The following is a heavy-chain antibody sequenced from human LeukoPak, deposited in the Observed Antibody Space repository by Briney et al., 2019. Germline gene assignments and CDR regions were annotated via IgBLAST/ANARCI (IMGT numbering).Heavy chain of an antibody. CDR1: GGTFSSYA. CDR2: IIPIFGTA. Sequence: GASVKVSCKASGGTFSSYAISWVRQAPGQGLEWMGGIIPIFGTANYAQKFQGRVTITADESTSTAYMELSSLRSEDTAVYYCARDGYYDILSGPKSFDIWGQGTMVTVSS. CDR3: ARDGYYDILSGPKSFDI. J-gene: IGHJ3*02. D-gene: IGHD3-9*01. V-gene: IGHV1-69*13.